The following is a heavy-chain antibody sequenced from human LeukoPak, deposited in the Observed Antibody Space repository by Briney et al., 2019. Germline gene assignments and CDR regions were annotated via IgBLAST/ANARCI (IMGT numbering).Heavy chain of an antibody. D-gene: IGHD6-19*01. CDR2: ISGDGGST. J-gene: IGHJ4*02. CDR3: AKDVMAGGCPDY. Sequence: GGSLRLSCAASGFTFDDYGMSWVRQAPGKGLEWVSLISGDGGSTYYADSVKGRFTISRDNSKNSLYLQMNSLRTEDTALYYCAKDVMAGGCPDYWGQGTLVTVSS. CDR1: GFTFDDYG. V-gene: IGHV3-43*02.